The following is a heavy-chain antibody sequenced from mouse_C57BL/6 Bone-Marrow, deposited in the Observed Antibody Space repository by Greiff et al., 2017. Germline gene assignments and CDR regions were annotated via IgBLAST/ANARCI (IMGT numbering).Heavy chain of an antibody. CDR3: TEGCAIDY. CDR1: GFTFSNYW. J-gene: IGHJ4*01. CDR2: IRLKSDNYAT. V-gene: IGHV6-3*01. Sequence: EVKVEESGGGLVQPGGSMKLSCVASGFTFSNYWMNWVRQSPEKGLEWVAQIRLKSDNYATHYAESVKGRFTISSDDSKSSVYLQMNNLRAEDTGIYYCTEGCAIDYCGQGTSVTVSS.